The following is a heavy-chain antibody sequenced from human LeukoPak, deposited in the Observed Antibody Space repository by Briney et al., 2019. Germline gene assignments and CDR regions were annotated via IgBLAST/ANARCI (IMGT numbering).Heavy chain of an antibody. J-gene: IGHJ4*02. V-gene: IGHV3-7*01. CDR2: INQDGTET. CDR3: ARDHTVDGLVFDY. CDR1: GFTFNSYW. Sequence: PGGSLRLSCATSGFTFNSYWMNWVRQAPGQGLEWVASINQDGTETYSVDSVKGRFTISRDNAKNSLYLQMNSLRVDDTAVYYCARDHTVDGLVFDYWGQGALVTVSS. D-gene: IGHD4-23*01.